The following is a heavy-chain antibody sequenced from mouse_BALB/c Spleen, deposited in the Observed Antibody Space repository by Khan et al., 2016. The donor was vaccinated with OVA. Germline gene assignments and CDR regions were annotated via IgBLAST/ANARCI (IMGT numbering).Heavy chain of an antibody. CDR1: GYIFTGYI. V-gene: IGHV1S136*01. D-gene: IGHD1-1*02. CDR2: INPYNGAT. CDR3: SRGNWQSYYVDY. J-gene: IGHJ2*01. Sequence: VQLKQSGPELLKPGASVRMSCKASGYIFTGYIMHWVKQKPGQGLEWIGYINPYNGATKYNEDFKGKATLTSDKSSSTAYMEFSSLTSEDSAVYYCSRGNWQSYYVDYWGQGTTLTVSS.